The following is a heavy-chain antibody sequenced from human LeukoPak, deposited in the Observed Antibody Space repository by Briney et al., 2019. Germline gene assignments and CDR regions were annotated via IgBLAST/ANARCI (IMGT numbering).Heavy chain of an antibody. J-gene: IGHJ5*02. Sequence: ASVKVSCKASGYRFSSCVMNWVRQAPGQGLEWMGWINTNTGNPTYAQGFTGRFVFSLDTSVSTAYLQISSLKAEDTGVYYCASSSPSNWFGPWGQGTLVTVSS. CDR1: GYRFSSCV. V-gene: IGHV7-4-1*02. CDR2: INTNTGNP. CDR3: ASSSPSNWFGP.